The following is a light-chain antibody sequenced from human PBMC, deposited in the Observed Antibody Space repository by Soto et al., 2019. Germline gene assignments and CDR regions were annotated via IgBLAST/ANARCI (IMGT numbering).Light chain of an antibody. V-gene: IGKV3D-11*01. CDR2: GAV. CDR1: PGVTNY. CDR3: QQRSDWIT. Sequence: DILFTQSPASLSSSVGDRATLSCRASPGVTNYLAWYQQKPGQPPRLLNSGAVNRATGISARFSGSGSGTDFTLTISRLEPEDFAVYYCQQRSDWITFGQGTRLENK. J-gene: IGKJ5*01.